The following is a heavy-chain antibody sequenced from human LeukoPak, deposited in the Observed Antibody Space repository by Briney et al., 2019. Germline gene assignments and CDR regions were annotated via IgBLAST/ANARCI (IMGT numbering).Heavy chain of an antibody. Sequence: PGGSLRLSCAASGFTFSSYAMHWVRQAPGKGREWVANIKQDGSEKYYVDSVKGRFTISRDNAKNSLYLQMNSLRAEDTAVYYCARERYSSGWFDAFDIWGQGTMVTVSS. CDR2: IKQDGSEK. V-gene: IGHV3-7*01. CDR3: ARERYSSGWFDAFDI. CDR1: GFTFSSYA. J-gene: IGHJ3*02. D-gene: IGHD6-19*01.